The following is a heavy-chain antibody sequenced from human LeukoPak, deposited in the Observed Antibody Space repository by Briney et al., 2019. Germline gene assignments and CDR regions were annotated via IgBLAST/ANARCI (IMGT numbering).Heavy chain of an antibody. CDR1: RFTSSSYS. V-gene: IGHV3-48*02. CDR2: ISSSSSTI. J-gene: IGHJ4*02. D-gene: IGHD4-23*01. Sequence: SGGSLRLSCAASRFTSSSYSMNWVRQAPGKGLEWVSYISSSSSTIYYADSVKGRFTISRDNAKNSLYLQMNSLRDADTAVYYCARDLANPYGGHSGAFDYWGQGTLVTVSS. CDR3: ARDLANPYGGHSGAFDY.